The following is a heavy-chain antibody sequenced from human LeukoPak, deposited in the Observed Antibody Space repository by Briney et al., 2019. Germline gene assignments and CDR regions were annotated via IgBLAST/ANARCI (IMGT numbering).Heavy chain of an antibody. CDR2: IFYSGTT. CDR1: GGSINTNY. J-gene: IGHJ4*02. V-gene: IGHV4-59*01. D-gene: IGHD2-2*02. CDR3: ARDLPAAIGGFDY. Sequence: SETLSLTCTVSGGSINTNYWSWIRQPPGKELEWIGYIFYSGTTTYNPSLKSRVSISVDTSKNQFSLKLSSVTAADTAVYYCARDLPAAIGGFDYWGQGTLVTVSS.